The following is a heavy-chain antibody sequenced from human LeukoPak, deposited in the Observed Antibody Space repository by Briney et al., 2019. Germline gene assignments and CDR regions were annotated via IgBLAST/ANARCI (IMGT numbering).Heavy chain of an antibody. CDR2: IITILGIA. CDR3: ARAPSSHSSGWYGVDY. Sequence: GASVKVSCKASGGTFSSYTISWVRQAPGQGLEWMGRIITILGIANYAQKFQGRVTITADKSTSTAYMGLSSLRSEDTAVYFCARAPSSHSSGWYGVDYWGQGTLVTVSS. D-gene: IGHD6-19*01. J-gene: IGHJ4*02. CDR1: GGTFSSYT. V-gene: IGHV1-69*02.